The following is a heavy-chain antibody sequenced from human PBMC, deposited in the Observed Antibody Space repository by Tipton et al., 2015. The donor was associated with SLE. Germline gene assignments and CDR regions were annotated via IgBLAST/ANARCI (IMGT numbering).Heavy chain of an antibody. CDR2: ISDSGST. V-gene: IGHV4-59*01. J-gene: IGHJ6*03. Sequence: GLVKPSETLSLTCAVYGGSFSGYYWSWIRQPPGKGLEWIGYISDSGSTNYNPSLKSRVTISVDTSKNQFSLKLSSVTAADTALYYCARVLGSRYCTNGVCSSPYYYYYYMDVWGKGTSVTVSS. CDR1: GGSFSGYY. D-gene: IGHD2-8*01. CDR3: ARVLGSRYCTNGVCSSPYYYYYYMDV.